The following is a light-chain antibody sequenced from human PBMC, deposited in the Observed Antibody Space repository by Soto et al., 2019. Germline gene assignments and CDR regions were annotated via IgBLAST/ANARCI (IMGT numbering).Light chain of an antibody. CDR2: SAS. J-gene: IGKJ5*01. Sequence: DIQMTQSPSSLSAPVGDRIIITCRASQYIGAYLNWYQHKRGKVPKLLIYSASNLQGGVPSRFSGSGYGTDFTLTISSLQADDSATYYCQQSAISPLTFGQGTQVEIK. V-gene: IGKV1-39*01. CDR3: QQSAISPLT. CDR1: QYIGAY.